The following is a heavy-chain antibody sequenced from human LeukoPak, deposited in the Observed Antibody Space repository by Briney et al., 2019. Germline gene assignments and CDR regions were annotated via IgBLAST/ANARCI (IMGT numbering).Heavy chain of an antibody. V-gene: IGHV1-18*04. J-gene: IGHJ6*03. CDR2: ISAYNGNT. CDR3: ARGPSVVPAASDYYYYYMDV. CDR1: GYTFTGYY. D-gene: IGHD2-2*01. Sequence: GASVKVSCKASGYTFTGYYMHWVRQAPGQGLEWMGWISAYNGNTNYAQKLQGRVTMTTDTSTSTAYMELRSLRSDDTAVYYCARGPSVVPAASDYYYYYMDVWGKGTTVTISS.